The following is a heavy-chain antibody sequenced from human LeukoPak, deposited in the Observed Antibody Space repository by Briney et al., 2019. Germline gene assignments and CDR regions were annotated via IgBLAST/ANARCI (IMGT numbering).Heavy chain of an antibody. CDR3: AGRPDTAIVAIFDY. D-gene: IGHD5-18*01. V-gene: IGHV1-2*02. J-gene: IGHJ4*02. Sequence: GASVKVSCKASGYTFTGYYLHWVRQAPGQGLEWMGWINPNGGGTNYAQKFQGRATMTGDTSISTAYMELSRLSSDDTAIYYCAGRPDTAIVAIFDYWGQGTLVTVSS. CDR2: INPNGGGT. CDR1: GYTFTGYY.